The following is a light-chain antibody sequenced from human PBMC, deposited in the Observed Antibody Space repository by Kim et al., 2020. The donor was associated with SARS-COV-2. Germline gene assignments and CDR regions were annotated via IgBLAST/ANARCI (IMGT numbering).Light chain of an antibody. J-gene: IGKJ1*01. CDR2: DAS. Sequence: EIVLTQSPATLSVSPGERATLSCRASQSISTKLAWYQQKAGQPPRLLIYDASTRATGVPAKFSGGGSGTGFTLTISSLQSEDFAVYHCHQYHDWPWTFGQGTKVDIK. CDR1: QSISTK. CDR3: HQYHDWPWT. V-gene: IGKV3-15*01.